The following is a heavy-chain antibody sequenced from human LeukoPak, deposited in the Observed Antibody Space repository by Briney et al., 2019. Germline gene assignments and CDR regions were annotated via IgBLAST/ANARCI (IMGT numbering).Heavy chain of an antibody. CDR2: ISSSSSYI. Sequence: GGSLRLSCAASGFTFSDYYMSWIRQAPGKGLEWVSSISSSSSYIYYADSVKGRFTVSRDNAKNSLYLQMNSLRAEDTAVYYCAISPSYYDPVDYWGQGTLVTVSS. CDR3: AISPSYYDPVDY. J-gene: IGHJ4*02. V-gene: IGHV3-11*06. D-gene: IGHD3-3*01. CDR1: GFTFSDYY.